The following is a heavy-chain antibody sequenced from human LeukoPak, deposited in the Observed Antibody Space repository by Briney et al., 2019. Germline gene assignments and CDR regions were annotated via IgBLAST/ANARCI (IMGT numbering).Heavy chain of an antibody. CDR3: VTFEAKDGYNYAFFDL. J-gene: IGHJ2*01. D-gene: IGHD5-24*01. Sequence: GGSLRLSCAASGFSFSSSSMSWVRQSPVRGLEWVSTFSGTTDTKYYAASVKGRFTISRDNSKNMLSLQMTSLRAEDTALYYCVTFEAKDGYNYAFFDLWGRGTLVTVSS. CDR2: FSGTTDTK. V-gene: IGHV3-23*01. CDR1: GFSFSSSS.